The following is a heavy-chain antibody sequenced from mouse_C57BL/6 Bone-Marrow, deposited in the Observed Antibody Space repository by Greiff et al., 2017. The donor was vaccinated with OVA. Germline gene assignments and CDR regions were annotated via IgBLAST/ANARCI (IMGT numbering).Heavy chain of an antibody. Sequence: QVQLQQSGAELMKPGASVKLSCKATGYTFTGYWIEWVKQRPGHGLEWIGEILPGSGSTNYKEKFKGKATFTADTSSNTAYMQLSSLTTEDSAIYYCARVGLANWAYYFDYWGQGTTLTVSS. V-gene: IGHV1-9*01. CDR2: ILPGSGST. CDR1: GYTFTGYW. D-gene: IGHD4-1*01. J-gene: IGHJ2*01. CDR3: ARVGLANWAYYFDY.